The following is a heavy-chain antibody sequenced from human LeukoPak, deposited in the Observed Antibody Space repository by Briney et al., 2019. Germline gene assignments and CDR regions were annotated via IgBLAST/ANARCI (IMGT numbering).Heavy chain of an antibody. CDR3: ARGGGNGDYFAFDI. V-gene: IGHV6-1*01. D-gene: IGHD4-17*01. CDR1: GDSVSSNSVA. J-gene: IGHJ3*02. Sequence: PSQTLSLTCAISGDSVSSNSVAWNWIRQSPSRGLEWLGRTYYRSKWYNDYAVSVKSRVTINPDTSKNQFSLQLKSVTPEDTAVYYCARGGGNGDYFAFDIWGQGTMVTVSS. CDR2: TYYRSKWYN.